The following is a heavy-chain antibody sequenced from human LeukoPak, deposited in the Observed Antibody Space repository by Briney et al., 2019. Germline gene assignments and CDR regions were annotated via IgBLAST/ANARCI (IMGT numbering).Heavy chain of an antibody. CDR2: ISAYNGNT. CDR1: GYTFTSYG. CDR3: AREGGEVTAMGNWFDP. J-gene: IGHJ5*02. D-gene: IGHD5-18*01. Sequence: ASVKVSCKASGYTFTSYGISWVRQAPGQGLEWMGWISAYNGNTNYAQKLQGRVTMTTDTSTSTAYMELRSLRSDDTAVYYCAREGGEVTAMGNWFDPWGQGTLVTVSS. V-gene: IGHV1-18*01.